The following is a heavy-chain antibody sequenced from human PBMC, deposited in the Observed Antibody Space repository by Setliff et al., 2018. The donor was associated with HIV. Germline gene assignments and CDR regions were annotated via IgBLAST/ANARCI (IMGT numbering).Heavy chain of an antibody. CDR3: VTDPSGWYPY. J-gene: IGHJ4*02. CDR1: GVSLENHA. CDR2: IRLSDGVI. Sequence: GESLKISCAGSGVSLENHAMRWVRQAPGKGPEWVSVIRLSDGVIYYADSVRGRFTISTDNSRSTLYLQMSSLKAEDTALYYCVTDPSGWYPYWGQGTRVTVSS. D-gene: IGHD6-19*01. V-gene: IGHV3-23*01.